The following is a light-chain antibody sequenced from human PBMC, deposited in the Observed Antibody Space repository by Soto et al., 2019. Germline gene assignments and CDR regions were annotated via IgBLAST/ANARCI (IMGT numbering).Light chain of an antibody. CDR1: QSVGSN. Sequence: MTQSPATLSVSPGERATLSCRASQSVGSNLAWYQQKPGQDPKLLIYDASTLESGVPGRFSGSGVGTHVTLTISGLQPEDFATYHCQHYNSYSRAFGQGTKVDI. V-gene: IGKV1-5*01. CDR3: QHYNSYSRA. J-gene: IGKJ1*01. CDR2: DAS.